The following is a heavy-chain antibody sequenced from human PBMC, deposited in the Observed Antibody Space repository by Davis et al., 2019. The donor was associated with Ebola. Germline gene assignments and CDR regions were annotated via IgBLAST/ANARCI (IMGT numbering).Heavy chain of an antibody. D-gene: IGHD3-10*01. V-gene: IGHV3-30*02. CDR3: ARRDRGFDY. J-gene: IGHJ4*02. CDR2: TRYDGANK. CDR1: GFTFSSYG. Sequence: GESLKISCAASGFTFSSYGMHWVRQAPGKGLEWVAFTRYDGANKYYEDSVKGRFTISRDNTKNILHLQMNSLRAEDTAVYYCARRDRGFDYWGQGTLVTVSS.